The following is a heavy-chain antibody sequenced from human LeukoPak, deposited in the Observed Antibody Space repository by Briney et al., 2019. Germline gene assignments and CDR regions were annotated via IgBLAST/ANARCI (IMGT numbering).Heavy chain of an antibody. V-gene: IGHV4-59*08. Sequence: SETLSLTCIVSNGSISNYYWSWIRQPPGKGLEWIGYVYDSGSTNYNPSLKSRVTISVDTSENQFSLELSSVTAADTAVYFCALGGTARDDYWGQGALVTVSS. J-gene: IGHJ4*02. CDR3: ALGGTARDDY. CDR1: NGSISNYY. CDR2: VYDSGST. D-gene: IGHD1-7*01.